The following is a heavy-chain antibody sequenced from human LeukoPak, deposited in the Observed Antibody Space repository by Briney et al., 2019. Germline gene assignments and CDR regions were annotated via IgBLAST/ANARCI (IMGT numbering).Heavy chain of an antibody. J-gene: IGHJ5*02. CDR2: ISSSSSYI. CDR3: ARDRDYAFDP. D-gene: IGHD4-17*01. Sequence: GGSLRLSCAASGFTFSSYSTNWVRQAPGKGLEWASSISSSSSYIYYADSVKGRFTISRDNAKNSLYLQMNSLRAEDTAVYYCARDRDYAFDPWGQGTLVTVSS. CDR1: GFTFSSYS. V-gene: IGHV3-21*01.